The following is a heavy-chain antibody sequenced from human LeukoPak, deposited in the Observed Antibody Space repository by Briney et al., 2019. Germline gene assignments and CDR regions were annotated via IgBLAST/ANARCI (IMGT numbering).Heavy chain of an antibody. Sequence: PSETLSLTCTVSGGSITSYYWSWIRQTPGKGLGGFGYVYYSGSTNYNPSLKSRVTISVDMSKNQYSLRLNSVTAADTALYYCARAGYSSGFYYFDYWGQGTLVTVSA. D-gene: IGHD2-15*01. J-gene: IGHJ4*02. CDR3: ARAGYSSGFYYFDY. CDR1: GGSITSYY. CDR2: VYYSGST. V-gene: IGHV4-59*01.